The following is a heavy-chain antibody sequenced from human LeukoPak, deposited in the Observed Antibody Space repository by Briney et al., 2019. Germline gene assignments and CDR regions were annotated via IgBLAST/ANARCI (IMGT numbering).Heavy chain of an antibody. CDR2: ISGSGDTT. D-gene: IGHD2-21*01. J-gene: IGHJ4*02. Sequence: GGSLRPSCAASGFTFSGSAMHWVRQAPGQGLEWVSAISGSGDTTYYADSVKGRFTISRDNSKNTLYLQMNSLRAEDTAVYYCAKEPLYYYWGQGTLVTVSS. CDR1: GFTFSGSA. V-gene: IGHV3-23*01. CDR3: AKEPLYYY.